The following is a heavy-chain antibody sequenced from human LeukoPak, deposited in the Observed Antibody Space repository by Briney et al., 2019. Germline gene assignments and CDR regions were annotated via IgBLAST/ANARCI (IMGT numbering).Heavy chain of an antibody. J-gene: IGHJ4*02. CDR1: GYTFTGYY. CDR2: INPNSGGT. Sequence: ASVKVSCKAAGYTFTGYYMHWVRQAPGQGLEWMGWINPNSGGTNYAQKFQGRVTMIRDTSTSTVYMELSSLRSEDTAVYYCARGFGVGASKRYQFDYWGQGTLVTVSS. CDR3: ARGFGVGASKRYQFDY. V-gene: IGHV1-2*02. D-gene: IGHD1-26*01.